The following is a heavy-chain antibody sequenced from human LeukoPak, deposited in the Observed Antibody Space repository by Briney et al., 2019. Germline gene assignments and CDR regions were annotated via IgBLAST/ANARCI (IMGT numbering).Heavy chain of an antibody. CDR3: ARRGRMDSGWYFDY. D-gene: IGHD6-19*01. CDR1: GYSFTIYW. Sequence: GESLKISCKGSGYSFTIYWTGWVRQMPGKGLEWMGIIYPGDSDTGYSPSFQGQVSISADKSITTAYLQWSSLKASDTAMYYCARRGRMDSGWYFDYWGQGTLVTVSS. J-gene: IGHJ4*02. V-gene: IGHV5-51*01. CDR2: IYPGDSDT.